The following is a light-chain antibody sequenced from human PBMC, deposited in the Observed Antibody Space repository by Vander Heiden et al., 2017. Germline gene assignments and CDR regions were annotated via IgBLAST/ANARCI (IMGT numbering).Light chain of an antibody. CDR2: QDS. J-gene: IGLJ2*01. CDR1: KLGDKY. V-gene: IGLV3-1*01. CDR3: QAWDSSNVV. Sequence: SYELTQPPSVSVSPGQTASITCSGDKLGDKYACWYQQKPGQSPVLVIYQDSKRPSGIPERFSGSNSGNTATLTISGTQAMDEADYYCQAWDSSNVVFGGGTKLKVL.